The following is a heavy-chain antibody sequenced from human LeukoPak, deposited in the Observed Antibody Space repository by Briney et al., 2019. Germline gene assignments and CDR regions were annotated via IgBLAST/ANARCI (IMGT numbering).Heavy chain of an antibody. Sequence: ASVKVSCKASGYTFTGYYMHWVRQAPGQGLEWMGWINPNSGDTNYAQKFQGRVTMTRDMSISTAYMELNSLRSDDTAVYYCARDGNFDFWGQGTMVTVSS. D-gene: IGHD1-26*01. J-gene: IGHJ3*01. CDR3: ARDGNFDF. CDR2: INPNSGDT. V-gene: IGHV1-2*02. CDR1: GYTFTGYY.